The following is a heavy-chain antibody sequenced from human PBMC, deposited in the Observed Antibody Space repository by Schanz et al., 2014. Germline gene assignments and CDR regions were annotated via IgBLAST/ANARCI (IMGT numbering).Heavy chain of an antibody. CDR1: GFIFSNFA. D-gene: IGHD6-13*01. CDR2: ISNGGGGYI. J-gene: IGHJ4*02. CDR3: ARVYRWQHILGHFDS. V-gene: IGHV3-23*04. Sequence: EVQLVESGGGLVQPGGSLRLSCAASGFIFSNFAMEWVRQAPGKGLQWVSTISNGGGGYISYADFVKGRFTISRDNSMNTLSLQMNGLSADDTAVYYCARVYRWQHILGHFDSWGQGSLVTVSS.